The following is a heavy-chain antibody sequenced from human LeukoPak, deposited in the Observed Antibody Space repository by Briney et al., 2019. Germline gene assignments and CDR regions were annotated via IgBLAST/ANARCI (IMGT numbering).Heavy chain of an antibody. Sequence: PSETLSLTCAVYGGSFSGYYWSWIRQPPGKGLEWIGEINHSGSTNYNPSLKSRVTISVDTSKNQLSLKLSSVTAADTAVYYCARGLRNYGVHYFDYWGQGTLVTVSS. J-gene: IGHJ4*02. D-gene: IGHD1-7*01. CDR2: INHSGST. V-gene: IGHV4-34*01. CDR3: ARGLRNYGVHYFDY. CDR1: GGSFSGYY.